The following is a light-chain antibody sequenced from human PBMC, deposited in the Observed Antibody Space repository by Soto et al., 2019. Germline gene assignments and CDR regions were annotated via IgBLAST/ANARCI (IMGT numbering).Light chain of an antibody. CDR1: SSDVGRYNY. CDR2: EVS. Sequence: QSALTQPPSASGSPGQSVTISCTGTSSDVGRYNYVSWYQQHPGKAPKLMIYEVSKRPSGVPDRFSGSKSGNAASLTVSGLQAEDEADYYCQSYGTSVTGLYIFGTGTKLTVL. V-gene: IGLV2-8*01. J-gene: IGLJ1*01. CDR3: QSYGTSVTGLYI.